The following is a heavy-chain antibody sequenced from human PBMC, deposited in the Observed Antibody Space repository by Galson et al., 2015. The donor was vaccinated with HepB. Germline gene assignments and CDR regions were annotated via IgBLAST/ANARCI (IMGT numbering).Heavy chain of an antibody. V-gene: IGHV3-33*01. CDR2: ICNDGSKH. J-gene: IGHJ3*02. D-gene: IGHD7-27*01. CDR1: GFTFSGYG. Sequence: SLRLSCAASGFTFSGYGMHWVRQAPGKGLEWGDVICNDGSKHYYGDSLKGRCTIPRENSGITLYMQMNSLRVENTVVYYWARYQGDWGAFDIWGQGTMVTVSS. CDR3: ARYQGDWGAFDI.